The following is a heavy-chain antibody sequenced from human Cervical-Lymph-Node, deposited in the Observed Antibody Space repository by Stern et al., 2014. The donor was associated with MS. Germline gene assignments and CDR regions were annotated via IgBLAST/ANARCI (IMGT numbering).Heavy chain of an antibody. Sequence: QVQLQESGPGLVKPSQTLSLICTVSGGSINNGSYYWNWIRQHPGKGLEWLGSIHRSGSTYYNPSLKSRVTISVDTSKNHFSVKLASVTAADTAVYYCAREGARGAAGSWGQGTLVTVSS. J-gene: IGHJ4*02. V-gene: IGHV4-31*03. CDR1: GGSINNGSYY. D-gene: IGHD6-13*01. CDR2: IHRSGST. CDR3: AREGARGAAGS.